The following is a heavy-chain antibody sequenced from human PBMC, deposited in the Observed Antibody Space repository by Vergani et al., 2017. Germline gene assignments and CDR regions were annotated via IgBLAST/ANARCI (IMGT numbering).Heavy chain of an antibody. V-gene: IGHV3-33*01. J-gene: IGHJ3*02. D-gene: IGHD5-18*01. Sequence: QVQLVESGGGVVQPGRSLRLSCAASGFTFSSYGMHWVRQAPGKGLEWVAVIWYDGSNKYYADSVKGRFTISRDNSKTTRYLQMNSLRAEDTAVYYCARDTRDTAMVYDGAFDIWGQGTMVTVSS. CDR1: GFTFSSYG. CDR3: ARDTRDTAMVYDGAFDI. CDR2: IWYDGSNK.